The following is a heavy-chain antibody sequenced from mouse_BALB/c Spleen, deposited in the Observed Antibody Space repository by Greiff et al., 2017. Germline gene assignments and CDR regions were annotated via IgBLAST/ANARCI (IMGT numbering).Heavy chain of an antibody. CDR2: INPYNDGT. J-gene: IGHJ2*01. CDR3: ARYDGYSLFDY. CDR1: GYTFTSYV. V-gene: IGHV1-14*01. D-gene: IGHD2-3*01. Sequence: QRVESGPELVKPGASVKMSCKASGYTFTSYVMHWVKQKPGQGLEWIGYINPYNDGTKYNEKFKGKATLTSDKSSSTAYMELSSLTSEDSAVYYCARYDGYSLFDYWGQGTTLTVSS.